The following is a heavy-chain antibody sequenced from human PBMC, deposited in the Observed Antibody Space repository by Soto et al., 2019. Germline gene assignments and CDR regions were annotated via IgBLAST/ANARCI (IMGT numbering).Heavy chain of an antibody. V-gene: IGHV1-3*01. Sequence: QVQLVQSGAEVKKPGASVKVSCKASGYTFTSYAMHWVRQAPGQRLEWMGWINAGNGNTKYSQKIQGSSTITRDTSASTAYKALSSLRSEDTAVYYCARGVGLYSNYDYWGQGTLVTVSS. J-gene: IGHJ4*02. CDR3: ARGVGLYSNYDY. D-gene: IGHD2-2*02. CDR1: GYTFTSYA. CDR2: INAGNGNT.